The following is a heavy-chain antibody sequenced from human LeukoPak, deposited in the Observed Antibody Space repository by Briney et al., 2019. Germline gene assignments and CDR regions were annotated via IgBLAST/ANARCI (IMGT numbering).Heavy chain of an antibody. J-gene: IGHJ4*02. Sequence: GGSLRLSCAASGFTVSSNYMSWVRQAPGKGLEWVSVIYSGGSTYYADSVKGRFTISRDNSKNTLYLHMNSLRAEDTGMYYCARKVPGEAAALGDYWGQGTLVTVSS. CDR2: IYSGGST. CDR3: ARKVPGEAAALGDY. CDR1: GFTVSSNY. V-gene: IGHV3-53*01. D-gene: IGHD6-13*01.